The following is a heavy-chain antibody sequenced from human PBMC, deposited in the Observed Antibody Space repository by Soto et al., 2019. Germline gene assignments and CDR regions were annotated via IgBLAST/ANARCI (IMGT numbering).Heavy chain of an antibody. CDR3: AHDGLCSSGWYYFDY. D-gene: IGHD6-13*01. J-gene: IGHJ4*02. CDR2: VYWNDDK. V-gene: IGHV2-5*01. Sequence: GPTLVNPTQTLTLTCTFSGFSLTTSGVGVGWIRQPPGKALEWLALVYWNDDKRYSPSLKSRLTITKDTSKNQVVLTMTNMDPVDTATYYCAHDGLCSSGWYYFDYWGQGTVVTVSS. CDR1: GFSLTTSGVG.